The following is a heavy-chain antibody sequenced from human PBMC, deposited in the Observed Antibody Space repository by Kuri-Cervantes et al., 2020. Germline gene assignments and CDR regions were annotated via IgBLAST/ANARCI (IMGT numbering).Heavy chain of an antibody. CDR1: GFTFSDYY. CDR2: IRNKANTYST. V-gene: IGHV3-72*01. Sequence: GESLKISCAASGFTFSDYYMDWVRQAPGKGLEWIARIRNKANTYSTEYAASVKGRFTISRDGSQNSLYLQTNSLNTGDTALYYCASSWGDYRRFDYWGQGTLVTVSS. J-gene: IGHJ4*02. D-gene: IGHD4-17*01. CDR3: ASSWGDYRRFDY.